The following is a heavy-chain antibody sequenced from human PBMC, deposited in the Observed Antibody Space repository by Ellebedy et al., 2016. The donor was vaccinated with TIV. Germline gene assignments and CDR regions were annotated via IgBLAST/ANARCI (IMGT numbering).Heavy chain of an antibody. D-gene: IGHD3-3*01. CDR2: ISGSGGST. V-gene: IGHV3-23*01. CDR1: GFTFSSYA. J-gene: IGHJ4*02. CDR3: TASPTYYDFWSGYYGGGRFDY. Sequence: GESLKISCAASGFTFSSYAMSWVRQAPGKGLEWVSGISGSGGSTYYADSVKGRFTISRDNAKNTLYLQMNSLRAEDTAVYYCTASPTYYDFWSGYYGGGRFDYWGQGTLVTVSS.